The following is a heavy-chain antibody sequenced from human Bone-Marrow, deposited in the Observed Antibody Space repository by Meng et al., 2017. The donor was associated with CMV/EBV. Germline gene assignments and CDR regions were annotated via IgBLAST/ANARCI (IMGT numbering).Heavy chain of an antibody. J-gene: IGHJ4*02. D-gene: IGHD2-8*02. CDR3: VKDRGGTGDFDF. CDR1: GYTFTAYA. Sequence: GFGYTFTAYAIQWVRQAPGQRFEWMGWINAENGDAQYSQKVQGRVIITRDRSASTSYMALNNLRPDDTAIYYCVKDRGGTGDFDFWGQGTLVTVSS. CDR2: INAENGDA. V-gene: IGHV1-3*01.